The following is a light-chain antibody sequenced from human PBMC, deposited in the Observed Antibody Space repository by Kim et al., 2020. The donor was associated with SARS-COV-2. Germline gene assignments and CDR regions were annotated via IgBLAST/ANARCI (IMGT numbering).Light chain of an antibody. V-gene: IGKV1-5*03. Sequence: DIQMTQSPSTLSASVGDRVTITCRASQSVSDWVAWYQQKPGEAPKLLMYKVSSLKSGVPNRFTGRRSGTEYTLTINSLQPGDFATYFCQQYDSMPWTFGLGTKVDIK. CDR3: QQYDSMPWT. CDR2: KVS. CDR1: QSVSDW. J-gene: IGKJ1*01.